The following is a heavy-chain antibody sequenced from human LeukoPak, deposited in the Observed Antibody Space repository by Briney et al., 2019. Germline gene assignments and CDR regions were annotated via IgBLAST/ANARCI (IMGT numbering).Heavy chain of an antibody. J-gene: IGHJ4*02. D-gene: IGHD1-26*01. Sequence: PGGSLRLSCAASGFTVSNNYMSWIRQAPGKGLEWIGSVYYSGTAYYNPSLKSRVTISFDTSKNQFSLKVSSVTAADTAVYYCARTLKGSVTPREYYFDYWGQGTLVTVSS. V-gene: IGHV4-39*01. CDR2: VYYSGTA. CDR3: ARTLKGSVTPREYYFDY. CDR1: GFTVSNNY.